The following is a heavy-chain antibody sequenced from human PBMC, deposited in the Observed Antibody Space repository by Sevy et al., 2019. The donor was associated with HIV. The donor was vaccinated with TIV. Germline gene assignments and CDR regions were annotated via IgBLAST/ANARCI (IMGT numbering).Heavy chain of an antibody. V-gene: IGHV4-39*01. CDR2: INYSGST. D-gene: IGHD3-3*01. Sequence: SETLSLTCTVSGGSITKNNYYWGWIRQSPGKGLEWIGTINYSGSTDYNPSLKSRVTVSVDTSKNQISLRLSSVTASDQAVYYCARHSLFTIFGVVIDPKRYYFDYWGQGTLVTVSS. CDR1: GGSITKNNYY. CDR3: ARHSLFTIFGVVIDPKRYYFDY. J-gene: IGHJ4*02.